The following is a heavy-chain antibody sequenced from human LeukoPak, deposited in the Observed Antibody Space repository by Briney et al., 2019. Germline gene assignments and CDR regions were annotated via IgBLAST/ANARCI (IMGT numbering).Heavy chain of an antibody. CDR3: AYSVAPTFYDTSGSDTFDV. Sequence: PSETLSLTCTVSGGSVSTSSLYWGWLRQPPGKGLEWVATIYYSGSTYYNPSLKNRVTISLNTSKNQFSLKLTSVTAADTAVYYCAYSVAPTFYDTSGSDTFDVWGLGTMVTVSS. J-gene: IGHJ3*01. CDR2: IYYSGST. V-gene: IGHV4-39*01. CDR1: GGSVSTSSLY. D-gene: IGHD3-22*01.